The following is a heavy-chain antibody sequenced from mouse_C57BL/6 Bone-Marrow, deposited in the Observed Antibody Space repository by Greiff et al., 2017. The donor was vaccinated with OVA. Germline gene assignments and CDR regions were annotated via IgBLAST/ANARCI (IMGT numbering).Heavy chain of an antibody. J-gene: IGHJ2*01. CDR1: GYTFTSYW. CDR2: IDPNSGGT. Sequence: VQLQQPGAELVKPGASVKLSCKASGYTFTSYWMHWVTQRPGRGLAWIGSIDPNSGGTKYTEKFKSKATLTVDKPSSKAYMQLSSLTSEDSAVDYYAGREYCGSSFDYWGQGTTLTVSS. D-gene: IGHD1-1*01. CDR3: AGREYCGSSFDY. V-gene: IGHV1-72*01.